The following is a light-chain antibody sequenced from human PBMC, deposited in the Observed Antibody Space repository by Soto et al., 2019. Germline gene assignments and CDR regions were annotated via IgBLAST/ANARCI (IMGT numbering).Light chain of an antibody. V-gene: IGKV1-5*03. CDR3: QQFYRYPWT. J-gene: IGKJ1*01. Sequence: DIQMTQSPSTLSASVGDRVTITCRASQSVDTCLAWYQQKPGKAPHLLIYKASSLETGVPSRFSGSGSVKEFNLTISSLQPDDFATYYCQQFYRYPWTFGQGTKVEIK. CDR2: KAS. CDR1: QSVDTC.